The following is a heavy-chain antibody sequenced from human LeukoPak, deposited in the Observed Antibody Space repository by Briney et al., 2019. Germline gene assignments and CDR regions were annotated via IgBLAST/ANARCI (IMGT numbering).Heavy chain of an antibody. CDR1: GGSMRSYY. CDR3: SRENGAFSPFGY. J-gene: IGHJ4*02. V-gene: IGHV4-59*12. Sequence: PSETLSLTCTVSGGSMRSYYWSWIRQPPGQGLEWIGEISLTGLTHYNPSLESRVTVSLDKSKNQLSLNLTSVTAADTAVYYCSRENGAFSPFGYWGQGTLVTVLS. CDR2: ISLTGLT. D-gene: IGHD2-8*01.